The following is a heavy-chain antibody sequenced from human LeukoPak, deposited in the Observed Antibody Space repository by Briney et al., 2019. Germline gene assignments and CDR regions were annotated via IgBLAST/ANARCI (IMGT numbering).Heavy chain of an antibody. CDR2: IYHGGST. J-gene: IGHJ3*02. D-gene: IGHD3-10*01. Sequence: PSETLSLTCAVSGGSISSSDWWSWVRQPPGKGLEWIGEIYHGGSTNYNPSLKSRVTISVDKSKNQFSLKLSSVTAADTAVYYCAVGGVYLRGGAQAFDIWGQGTMVTVSS. CDR3: AVGGVYLRGGAQAFDI. V-gene: IGHV4-4*02. CDR1: GGSISSSDW.